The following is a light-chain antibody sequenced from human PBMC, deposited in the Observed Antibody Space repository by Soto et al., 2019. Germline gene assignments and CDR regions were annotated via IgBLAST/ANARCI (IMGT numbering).Light chain of an antibody. Sequence: QSVMTQPACVSGPPGQSITISCTGTSGDIGSYNRVSWYQQHPGKAPKLIIYEVTDRPSGVSNRFSGSKSGNTASLTISGLQAEDEAEYYCSSYTNINTRACVFGTGTKVTVL. V-gene: IGLV2-14*01. CDR2: EVT. J-gene: IGLJ1*01. CDR3: SSYTNINTRACV. CDR1: SGDIGSYNR.